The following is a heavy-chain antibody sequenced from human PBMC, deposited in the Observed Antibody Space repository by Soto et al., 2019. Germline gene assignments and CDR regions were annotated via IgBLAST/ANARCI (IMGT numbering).Heavy chain of an antibody. CDR2: INPNSGGT. V-gene: IGHV1-2*02. D-gene: IGHD3-9*01. J-gene: IGHJ4*02. CDR3: ARDTATNYDILTGPGDY. CDR1: GYTFTGYY. Sequence: ASVEVSCKASGYTFTGYYMHWVRQAPGQGLEWMGWINPNSGGTNYAQKFQGRVTMTRDTSISTAYMELSRLRSGDTAVYYCARDTATNYDILTGPGDYWGQGTLVTVSS.